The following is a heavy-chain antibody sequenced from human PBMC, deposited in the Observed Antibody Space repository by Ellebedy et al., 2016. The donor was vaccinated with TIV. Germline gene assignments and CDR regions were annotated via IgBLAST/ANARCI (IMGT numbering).Heavy chain of an antibody. D-gene: IGHD1-1*01. CDR1: GFSFTSHW. Sequence: GESLKISCAASGFSFTSHWMTWVRQAPGKGLECVANINQDGSDRNYVDSVNGRFTISRDNAKNLLYLQMNNLRAEDTAVYYCARDNLWKLDLWGQGTLVSVSS. CDR2: INQDGSDR. J-gene: IGHJ5*02. CDR3: ARDNLWKLDL. V-gene: IGHV3-7*03.